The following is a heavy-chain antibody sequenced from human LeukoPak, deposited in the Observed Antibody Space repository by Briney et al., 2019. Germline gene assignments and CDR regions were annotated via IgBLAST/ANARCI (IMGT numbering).Heavy chain of an antibody. V-gene: IGHV1-69*13. D-gene: IGHD2-2*01. J-gene: IGHJ6*03. CDR2: IIPIFGTA. CDR1: GYTFTSYG. Sequence: ASVKVSCKASGYTFTSYGISWVRQAPGQGLEWMGGIIPIFGTANYAQKFQGRVTITADESTSTAYMELSSLRSEDTAVYYCARGVVVVPAATTKYYYYYMDVWGKGTTVTVSS. CDR3: ARGVVVVPAATTKYYYYYMDV.